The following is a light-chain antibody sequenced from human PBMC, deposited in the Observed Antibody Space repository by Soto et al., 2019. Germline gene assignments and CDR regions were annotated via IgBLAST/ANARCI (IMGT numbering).Light chain of an antibody. CDR2: GAS. CDR1: QSVSSSF. J-gene: IGKJ4*01. CDR3: QQYDNSPLT. V-gene: IGKV3-20*01. Sequence: EIVLTQSPGTLSLSPGERATLSCRASQSVSSSFLAWYQQKPGQAPRLLIYGASSRDTGIPDRFSGSGSGTDFTLTISRLEPEDFAVYYCQQYDNSPLTFGGGNKVEIK.